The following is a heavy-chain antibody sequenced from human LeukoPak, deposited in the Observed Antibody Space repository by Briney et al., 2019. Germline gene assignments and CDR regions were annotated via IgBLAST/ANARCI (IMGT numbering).Heavy chain of an antibody. J-gene: IGHJ4*02. Sequence: PSETLSLTCAVYGGSFSGYYWSWIRQPPGKGLEWIGEINHSGSTNYNPSLKSRVTISVDTSKNQFSLKLSSVTAADTAVYYCARGGSGSYFASAKARALDYWGQGTLVTVSS. CDR1: GGSFSGYY. D-gene: IGHD1-26*01. CDR3: ARGGSGSYFASAKARALDY. CDR2: INHSGST. V-gene: IGHV4-34*01.